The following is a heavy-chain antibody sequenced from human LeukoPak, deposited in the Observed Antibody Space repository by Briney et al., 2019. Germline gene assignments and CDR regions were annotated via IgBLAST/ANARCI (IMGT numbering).Heavy chain of an antibody. CDR3: ARGWTLKTPLGRVAGTSSRRGRYFDY. Sequence: SVKVSCKASGGTFSSYAISWVRQAPGQGLEWMGGIIPIFGTANYAQKFQGRVTITADKSTSTAYMELSSLRSEDTAMYYCARGWTLKTPLGRVAGTSSRRGRYFDYWGQGTLVTVSS. D-gene: IGHD6-19*01. CDR2: IIPIFGTA. V-gene: IGHV1-69*06. CDR1: GGTFSSYA. J-gene: IGHJ4*01.